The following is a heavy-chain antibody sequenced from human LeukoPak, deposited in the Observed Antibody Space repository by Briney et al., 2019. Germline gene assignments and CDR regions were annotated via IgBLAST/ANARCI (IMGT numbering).Heavy chain of an antibody. CDR3: ARDLTMVRGFYAFDI. J-gene: IGHJ3*02. CDR2: IYTSGST. V-gene: IGHV4-4*07. CDR1: GGSISSYY. Sequence: SETLSLTCTVSGGSISSYYWSWIRQPAGKGLEWIGRIYTSGSTNYNPSLKSRVTMSVDTSKNQFSLKLSSVTAADTAVYYCARDLTMVRGFYAFDIWGQGTMVTVSS. D-gene: IGHD3-10*01.